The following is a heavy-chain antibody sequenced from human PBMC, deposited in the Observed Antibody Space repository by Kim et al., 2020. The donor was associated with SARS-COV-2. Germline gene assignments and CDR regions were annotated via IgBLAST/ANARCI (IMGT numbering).Heavy chain of an antibody. CDR3: AKVGDCSSTSCYDYYYYGMDV. D-gene: IGHD2-2*01. CDR2: ISYDGSNK. V-gene: IGHV3-30*18. CDR1: GFTFSSYG. J-gene: IGHJ6*02. Sequence: GGSLRLSCAASGFTFSSYGMHWVRQAPGKGLEWVAVISYDGSNKYYADSVKGRFTISRDNSKNTLYLQMNSLRAEDTAVYYCAKVGDCSSTSCYDYYYYGMDVWGQGTTITVSS.